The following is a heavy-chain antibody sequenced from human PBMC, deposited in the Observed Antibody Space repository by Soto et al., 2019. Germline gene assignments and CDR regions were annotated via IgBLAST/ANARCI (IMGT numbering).Heavy chain of an antibody. J-gene: IGHJ4*02. CDR3: ARDQSLSRQVAPEY. Sequence: ASVKVSCKASGYTFTCYYMHWVRQAPGQGLEWMGGIIPIFGTANYAQKFQGRVTITADESTSTAYMELSSLRSEDTAVYYCARDQSLSRQVAPEYSGQGTLVTVSS. CDR2: IIPIFGTA. V-gene: IGHV1-69*13. CDR1: GYTFTCYY.